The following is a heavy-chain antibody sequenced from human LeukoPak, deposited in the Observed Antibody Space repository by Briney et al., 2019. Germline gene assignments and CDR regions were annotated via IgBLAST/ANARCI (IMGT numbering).Heavy chain of an antibody. CDR2: IYSGGTT. CDR3: ARGVGRYYDSSGYYYFDY. J-gene: IGHJ4*02. D-gene: IGHD3-22*01. Sequence: PGGSLRLSCAASGFTFSSYAMSWVRQAPGKGLEWVSVIYSGGTTYYADSVTGRFTISRDNSKNTLYLQMNSLRAGDTAVYYCARGVGRYYDSSGYYYFDYWGQGTLVSVSS. V-gene: IGHV3-66*01. CDR1: GFTFSSYA.